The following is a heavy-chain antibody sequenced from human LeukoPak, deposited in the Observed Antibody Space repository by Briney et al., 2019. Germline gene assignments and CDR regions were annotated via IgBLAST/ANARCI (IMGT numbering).Heavy chain of an antibody. V-gene: IGHV4-39*02. CDR3: ARDRGFSGFDFQRYFDF. CDR1: GGSIRSSDYY. CDR2: VSYSGNT. Sequence: SETLSLTCTVSGGSIRSSDYYRGWIRQPPGKELEWLGSVSYSGNTYYNPSLRSQVTISVDTSKNQFSLNLRSVTAADTAVYYCARDRGFSGFDFQRYFDFRGQGTLVTVSS. J-gene: IGHJ4*02. D-gene: IGHD5-12*01.